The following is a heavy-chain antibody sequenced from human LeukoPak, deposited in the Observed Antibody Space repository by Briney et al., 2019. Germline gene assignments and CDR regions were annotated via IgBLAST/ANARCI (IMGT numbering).Heavy chain of an antibody. J-gene: IGHJ4*02. CDR3: AGGSLGLSSSWYVWNY. D-gene: IGHD6-13*01. CDR2: IYYSGST. Sequence: SETLSLTCAVYGGSISSYYWSWIRQPPGKGLEWIGYIYYSGSTNYNPSLKSRVTISVDTSKNQFSLKLSSVTAADTAVYYCAGGSLGLSSSWYVWNYWGQGTLVTVSS. V-gene: IGHV4-59*01. CDR1: GGSISSYY.